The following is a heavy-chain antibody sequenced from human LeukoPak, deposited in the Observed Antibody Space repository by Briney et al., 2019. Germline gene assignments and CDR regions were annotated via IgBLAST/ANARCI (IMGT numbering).Heavy chain of an antibody. J-gene: IGHJ4*02. D-gene: IGHD6-6*01. V-gene: IGHV6-1*01. CDR3: ARASWYSSSFIVDY. CDR1: GDSVSINSAA. Sequence: SQTLSLTCAISGDSVSINSAAWNWIRQSPSRGLEWLGCTYYRSKWYNDYAVSVKSRITINPDTSKNQFSLQLNSVTPEDTAVYYCARASWYSSSFIVDYWGQGNLVTVSS. CDR2: TYYRSKWYN.